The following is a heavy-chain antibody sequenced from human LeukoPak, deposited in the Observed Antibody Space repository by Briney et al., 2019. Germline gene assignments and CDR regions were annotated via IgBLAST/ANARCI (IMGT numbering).Heavy chain of an antibody. CDR2: IYTSGST. J-gene: IGHJ3*02. CDR3: ARHTSDGYGPAPYGFDI. V-gene: IGHV4-4*07. Sequence: SETLSLTCTVSGGSISSYYWSWIRQPAGKGLEWIGRIYTSGSTNYNPSLKSRVTMSVDTSKNQFSLKLSSVTAADTAVYYCARHTSDGYGPAPYGFDIWGQGTMVTVSS. D-gene: IGHD2-2*03. CDR1: GGSISSYY.